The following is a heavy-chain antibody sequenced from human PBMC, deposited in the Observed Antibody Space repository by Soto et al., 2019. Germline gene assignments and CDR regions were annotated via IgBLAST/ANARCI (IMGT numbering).Heavy chain of an antibody. CDR2: IIPIFGTA. J-gene: IGHJ5*02. CDR1: GGTFSSYA. V-gene: IGHV1-69*13. CDR3: ASPYYYDSSGYSPQMYNWFDP. D-gene: IGHD3-22*01. Sequence: SVKVSCKASGGTFSSYAISWVRQAPGQGLEWMGGIIPIFGTANYAQKFQGRVTITADESTSTAYMELSSLRSEDTAVYYCASPYYYDSSGYSPQMYNWFDPWGQGTLVTVSS.